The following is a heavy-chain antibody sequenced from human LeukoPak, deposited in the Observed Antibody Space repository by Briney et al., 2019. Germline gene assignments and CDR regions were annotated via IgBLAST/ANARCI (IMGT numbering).Heavy chain of an antibody. V-gene: IGHV3-53*01. D-gene: IGHD3-22*01. Sequence: GGSLRLSCAASGFSVTTKTMAWVRQAPGRGLEWVSVFYSPGSTYYADSVHGRFTISRDTSLNTLFLQMNSLRVEDTAVYFCARARESCIGSTCYEYFHHWGQGTPLRVSS. CDR1: GFSVTTKT. CDR2: FYSPGST. CDR3: ARARESCIGSTCYEYFHH. J-gene: IGHJ1*01.